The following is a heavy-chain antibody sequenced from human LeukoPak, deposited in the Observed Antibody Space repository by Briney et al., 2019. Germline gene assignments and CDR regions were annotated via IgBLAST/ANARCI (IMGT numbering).Heavy chain of an antibody. CDR3: TRVPYSYGFSSDY. D-gene: IGHD5-18*01. J-gene: IGHJ4*02. CDR2: ISSSGSII. V-gene: IGHV3-11*04. Sequence: GGSLRLSCAASGFTFSDYYMSWIRQAPGKGLEWVSYISSSGSIIYYADSVKGRFTISRDNAKNSLSLQMNSLRAEDTAVYYCTRVPYSYGFSSDYWGQGTLVTVSS. CDR1: GFTFSDYY.